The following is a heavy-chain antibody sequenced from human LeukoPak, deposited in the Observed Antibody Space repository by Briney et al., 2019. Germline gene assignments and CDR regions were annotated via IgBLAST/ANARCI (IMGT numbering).Heavy chain of an antibody. V-gene: IGHV4-34*01. CDR2: INHSGST. CDR1: GGSISSNSYY. D-gene: IGHD3-10*01. CDR3: ASRGSGSYYNFKGDY. J-gene: IGHJ4*02. Sequence: SETLSLTCAVYGGSISSNSYYWSWIRRPPGKGLEWIGEINHSGSTNYNPSLKSRVTVSVDTSKNQFSLKLSSVTAADTAVYYCASRGSGSYYNFKGDYWGQGTLVTVSS.